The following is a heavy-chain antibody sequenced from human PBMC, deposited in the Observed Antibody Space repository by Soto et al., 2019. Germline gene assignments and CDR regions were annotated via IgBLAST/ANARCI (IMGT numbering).Heavy chain of an antibody. CDR2: ISAYNGNT. CDR3: ARDRRYFDWLLSTPFDY. J-gene: IGHJ4*02. D-gene: IGHD3-9*01. CDR1: GYTFTSYG. V-gene: IGHV1-18*01. Sequence: QVQLVQSGAEVKKPGASVKVSCKASGYTFTSYGISWVRQAPGQGLEWMGGISAYNGNTNYAQKLQGRVTMTTDTAPSTAYMELRSLRSDDTAVYYCARDRRYFDWLLSTPFDYWGQGTLVTVSS.